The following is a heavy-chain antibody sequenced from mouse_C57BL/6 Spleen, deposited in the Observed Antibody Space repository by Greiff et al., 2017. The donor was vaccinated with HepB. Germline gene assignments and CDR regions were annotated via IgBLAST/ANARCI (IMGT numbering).Heavy chain of an antibody. J-gene: IGHJ1*03. Sequence: VQLQQPGAELVKPGASVKLSCTASGFNIKDYYMHWVKQRTEQGLEWIGRIDPEDGETKYAPKFQGKATITADTTSNTAYLQLSSLTSEDTAVYYCAKYEINYDNSLNWYFDDWGKGTTLTVSS. D-gene: IGHD1-1*01. CDR1: GFNIKDYY. CDR3: AKYEINYDNSLNWYFDD. V-gene: IGHV14-2*01. CDR2: IDPEDGET.